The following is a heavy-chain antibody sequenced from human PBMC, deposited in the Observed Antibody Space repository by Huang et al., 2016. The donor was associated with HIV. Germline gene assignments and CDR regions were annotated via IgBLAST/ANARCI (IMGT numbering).Heavy chain of an antibody. D-gene: IGHD5-12*01. Sequence: QVQLVQSGAEVKKPGASVKVPCKPSGYAFADYFIHWVRQAPGQGLEWMAWVNPNNGATNYDQKFLGRLTVTGDTSMRTAYMELSGLTSDDTAKYYCTRDGVAPDEEFDYWGQGTVIIVSS. CDR1: GYAFADYF. CDR3: TRDGVAPDEEFDY. V-gene: IGHV1-2*02. J-gene: IGHJ4*02. CDR2: VNPNNGAT.